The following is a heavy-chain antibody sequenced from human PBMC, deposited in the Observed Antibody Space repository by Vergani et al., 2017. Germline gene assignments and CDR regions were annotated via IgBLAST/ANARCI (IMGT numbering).Heavy chain of an antibody. CDR3: ANNQPAPFGMDV. J-gene: IGHJ6*02. V-gene: IGHV3-23*04. D-gene: IGHD2-2*01. Sequence: EVQLVETGGGLIQPGGSLRLSCAASGFTVSSNYMSWVRQAPGKGLEWVSAISGSGGSTYYADSVKGRFTISRDNSKNTLYLQMNSLRAEDTAVYYCANNQPAPFGMDVWGQGTTVTVSS. CDR1: GFTVSSNY. CDR2: ISGSGGST.